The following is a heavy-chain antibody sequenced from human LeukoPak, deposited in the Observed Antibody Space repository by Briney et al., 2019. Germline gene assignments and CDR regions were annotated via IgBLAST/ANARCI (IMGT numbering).Heavy chain of an antibody. D-gene: IGHD5-18*01. CDR3: ARGRSYGYDFDS. J-gene: IGHJ4*02. V-gene: IGHV4-61*01. CDR2: KYYSGST. CDR1: GVSINTCCYY. Sequence: SETLSLTCDVSGVSINTCCYYWTWIRQPPGKGLEWIGYKYYSGSTRYNSSLRSRLTISLDSSKNQFSLRLTSVTAADTAVYYCARGRSYGYDFDSWGPGTLVIVSS.